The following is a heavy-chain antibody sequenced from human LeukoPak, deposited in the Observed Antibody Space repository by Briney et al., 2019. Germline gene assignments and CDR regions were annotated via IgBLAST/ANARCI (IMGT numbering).Heavy chain of an antibody. CDR3: ARDLEDFDSPANDY. J-gene: IGHJ4*02. CDR2: IYAPGSS. V-gene: IGHV4-4*07. Sequence: SETLSLTCTVSGDSISGYYWAWIRQPAGKGLEWIGHIYAPGSSNYSPSFKSRVTMSIHMSNNHFSLRLNSVTAADTAMYYCARDLEDFDSPANDYWGQGTHVIVSP. D-gene: IGHD2-15*01. CDR1: GDSISGYY.